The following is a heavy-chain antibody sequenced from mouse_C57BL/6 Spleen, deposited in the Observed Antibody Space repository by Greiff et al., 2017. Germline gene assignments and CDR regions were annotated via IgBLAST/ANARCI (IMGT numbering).Heavy chain of an antibody. V-gene: IGHV1-85*01. D-gene: IGHD4-1*01. Sequence: VQLQQSGPELVKPGASVQLSCKASGYTFTSYDINWVKQRPGQGLEWIGWIYPRDGSTTYNEKFKGKATFTADTSSNTAYMQLRSLTTEVSAIYYCARNYLWDWGLAYWGQGTLVTVSA. CDR2: IYPRDGST. CDR3: ARNYLWDWGLAY. J-gene: IGHJ3*01. CDR1: GYTFTSYD.